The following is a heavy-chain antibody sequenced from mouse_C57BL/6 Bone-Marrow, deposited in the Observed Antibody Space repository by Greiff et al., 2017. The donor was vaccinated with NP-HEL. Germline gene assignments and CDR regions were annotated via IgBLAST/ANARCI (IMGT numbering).Heavy chain of an antibody. J-gene: IGHJ2*01. D-gene: IGHD1-1*01. CDR3: ARWDYYGSRGY. CDR2: INPGSGGT. V-gene: IGHV1-54*01. CDR1: GYAFTNYL. Sequence: VQLQQSGAELVRPGTSVKVSCKASGYAFTNYLIEWVKQRPGQGLEWIGVINPGSGGTNYNEKFKGKATLTADKSSRTAYMQLSSLTSEDSAVYFCARWDYYGSRGYWGQGTTLTVSS.